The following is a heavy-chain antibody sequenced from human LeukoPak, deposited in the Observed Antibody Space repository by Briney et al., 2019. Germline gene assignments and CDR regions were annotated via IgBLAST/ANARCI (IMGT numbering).Heavy chain of an antibody. V-gene: IGHV3-48*01. D-gene: IGHD2-2*01. CDR2: ISSSSSTI. J-gene: IGHJ6*02. CDR3: ARDRDHIVVVPAATTAYYYYYGMDV. Sequence: PGGSLRLSCAASGFTFSSYSMDWVRQAPGKGLEWVSSISSSSSTIYYADSVKGRFTISRDNAKNSLYLQMNSLRAEDTAVYYCARDRDHIVVVPAATTAYYYYYGMDVWGQGTTVTVSS. CDR1: GFTFSSYS.